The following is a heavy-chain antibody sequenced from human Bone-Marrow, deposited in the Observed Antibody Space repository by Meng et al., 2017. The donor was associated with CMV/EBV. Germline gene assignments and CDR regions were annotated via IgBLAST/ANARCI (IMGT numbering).Heavy chain of an antibody. CDR3: VTYQYDSGWTEDS. J-gene: IGHJ4*02. CDR2: IIPILGLS. CDR1: GGTFGSNA. V-gene: IGHV1-69*10. D-gene: IGHD3-16*01. Sequence: SVKVSCKASGGTFGSNALSWVRQAPGQGLEWMGGIIPILGLSTYAQRFQGRVTITADKSTGTGYMEVPSLRFDDTAVYYCVTYQYDSGWTEDSWGQGTLATVSS.